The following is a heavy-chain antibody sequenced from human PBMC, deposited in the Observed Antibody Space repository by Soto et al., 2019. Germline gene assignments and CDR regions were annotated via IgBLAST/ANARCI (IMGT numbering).Heavy chain of an antibody. CDR1: GGSISSYY. D-gene: IGHD3-10*01. CDR2: IYYSGST. Sequence: SETLSLTCTVSGGSISSYYWSWIRQPPGKGLEWIGYIYYSGSTNYNPSLKSRVTISVDTSKNQFSLKLSSVTAADTAVYYCAPRGSRYYYGAGSYNYRDVGGKGPRAPVSS. J-gene: IGHJ6*03. CDR3: APRGSRYYYGAGSYNYRDV. V-gene: IGHV4-59*01.